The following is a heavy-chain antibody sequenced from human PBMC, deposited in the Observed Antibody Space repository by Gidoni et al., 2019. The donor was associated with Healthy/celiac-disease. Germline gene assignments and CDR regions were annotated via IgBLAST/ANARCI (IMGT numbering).Heavy chain of an antibody. J-gene: IGHJ4*02. D-gene: IGHD5-18*01. Sequence: EVQLLESGGGLVQPGGSLRLSCAASGFTFSSYAMSWVRQAPGKGLEWVSAISGSGGSTYYADSVKGRFTISRDNSKNTLYLQMNSLRAEDTAVYYCAKDPLDTAMVYFKFDYWGQGTLVTVSS. CDR3: AKDPLDTAMVYFKFDY. CDR1: GFTFSSYA. CDR2: ISGSGGST. V-gene: IGHV3-23*01.